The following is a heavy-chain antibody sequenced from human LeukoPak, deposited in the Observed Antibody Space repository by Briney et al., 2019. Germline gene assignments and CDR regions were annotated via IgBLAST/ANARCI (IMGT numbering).Heavy chain of an antibody. V-gene: IGHV4-61*08. CDR1: GGSISSGGYY. J-gene: IGHJ4*02. CDR3: ARGRRDSSASYYFDY. Sequence: SETLSLTCTVSGGSISSGGYYWSWIRQPPGKGLEWIGYIYYSGSTNYNPSLKSRVTISVDTSKNQFSLKLSSVTAADTAVYYCARGRRDSSASYYFDYWGQGTLVTVSS. CDR2: IYYSGST. D-gene: IGHD3-22*01.